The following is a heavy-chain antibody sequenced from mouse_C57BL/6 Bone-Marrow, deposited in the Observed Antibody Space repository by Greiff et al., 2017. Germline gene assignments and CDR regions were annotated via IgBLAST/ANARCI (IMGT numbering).Heavy chain of an antibody. J-gene: IGHJ2*01. CDR3: ALTTVVAPYFDY. CDR2: IYPGSGST. D-gene: IGHD1-1*01. CDR1: GYTFTSYW. V-gene: IGHV1-55*01. Sequence: QVQLQQPGAELVKPGASVKMSCKASGYTFTSYWITWVKQRPGQGLEWIGDIYPGSGSTNYNEKFKSKATLTVDTSSSTAYMQLSSLTSEDSAVYYCALTTVVAPYFDYWGQCTTLTVSS.